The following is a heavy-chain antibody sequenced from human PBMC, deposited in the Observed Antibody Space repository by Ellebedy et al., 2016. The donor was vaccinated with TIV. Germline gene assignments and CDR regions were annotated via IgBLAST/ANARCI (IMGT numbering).Heavy chain of an antibody. CDR2: ISYDGSNK. J-gene: IGHJ3*02. D-gene: IGHD3-10*01. CDR1: GFTFSSYA. V-gene: IGHV3-30-3*01. Sequence: PGGSLRLSCAASGFTFSSYAMHWVRQAPGKGLEWVAVISYDGSNKYYADSMKGRFTISRDNAKNSLYLQMNSLRAEDTAVYYCARDRDYGSGPDAFDIWGQGTMVTVSS. CDR3: ARDRDYGSGPDAFDI.